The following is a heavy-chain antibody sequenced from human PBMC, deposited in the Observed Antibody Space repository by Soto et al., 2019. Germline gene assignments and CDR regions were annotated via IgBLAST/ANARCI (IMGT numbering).Heavy chain of an antibody. CDR2: INHSGST. CDR1: GGSISSYY. V-gene: IGHV4-34*01. Sequence: SETPALTCTVSGGSISSYYWSWIRQPPGKGLEWIGEINHSGSTNYNPSLKSRVTISVDTSKNQFSLKLSSVTAADTAVYYCARERYGSGSYYLYGMDVWGQGTTVTVSS. J-gene: IGHJ6*02. D-gene: IGHD3-10*01. CDR3: ARERYGSGSYYLYGMDV.